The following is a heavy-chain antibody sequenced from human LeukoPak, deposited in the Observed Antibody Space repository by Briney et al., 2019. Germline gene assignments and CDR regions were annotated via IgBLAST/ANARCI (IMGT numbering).Heavy chain of an antibody. D-gene: IGHD1-26*01. J-gene: IGHJ5*02. Sequence: SETLSLTCTVSGGSISSSSYYWGWIRQPPGKGLEWIGSIYYSGSTYYNPSLKSRVTISVDTSKNQFSLKLSSVTAADTAVYYCALCPTYRNWFDPWGQGTLVTVSS. CDR1: GGSISSSSYY. CDR2: IYYSGST. CDR3: ALCPTYRNWFDP. V-gene: IGHV4-39*07.